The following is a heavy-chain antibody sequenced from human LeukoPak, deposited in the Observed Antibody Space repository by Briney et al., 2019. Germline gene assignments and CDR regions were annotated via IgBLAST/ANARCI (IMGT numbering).Heavy chain of an antibody. J-gene: IGHJ4*02. V-gene: IGHV5-51*01. CDR3: ARGRGYSGYDSDY. D-gene: IGHD5-12*01. CDR2: IYPGDSET. Sequence: GESLKISCKGSGYSFISYWIGWVRQMPGIGLEWMGIIYPGDSETRYSPSFQGQVAIAADKSISTAYLQWSSLKASDTAMYYCARGRGYSGYDSDYWGQGTLVTVSS. CDR1: GYSFISYW.